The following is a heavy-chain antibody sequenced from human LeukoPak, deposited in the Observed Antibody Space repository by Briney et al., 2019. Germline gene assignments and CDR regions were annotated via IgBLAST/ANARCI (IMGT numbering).Heavy chain of an antibody. CDR3: VRSLDY. CDR1: GFTVSSNY. J-gene: IGHJ4*02. CDR2: IYSGGST. Sequence: GGSLRLSCAASGFTVSSNYMSWVRQAPGKGLEWVSVIYSGGSTYYADSVKGRFTISRDNSKNTVYLQMNSLRVEDTALYYCVRSLDYWGQGTLVTVSS. V-gene: IGHV3-53*01.